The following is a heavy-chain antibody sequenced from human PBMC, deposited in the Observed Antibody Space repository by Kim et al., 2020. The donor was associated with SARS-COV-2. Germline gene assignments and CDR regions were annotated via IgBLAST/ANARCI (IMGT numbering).Heavy chain of an antibody. J-gene: IGHJ4*02. Sequence: PSLKSRVTISVDTSKNQFALKLSSVTAADTAVYYCAGFHYYDSSGYYFDDWGQGTLVTVSS. V-gene: IGHV4-34*01. CDR3: AGFHYYDSSGYYFDD. D-gene: IGHD3-22*01.